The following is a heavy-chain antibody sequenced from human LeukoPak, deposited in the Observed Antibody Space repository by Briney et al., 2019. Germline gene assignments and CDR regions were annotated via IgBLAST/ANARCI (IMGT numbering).Heavy chain of an antibody. CDR1: GFTFSSYA. V-gene: IGHV3-30*04. J-gene: IGHJ4*02. CDR2: ISYDGSDK. CDR3: RDPFDY. Sequence: GGSLRLSCAASGFTFSSYAMHWVRQAPGKGLEWVAVISYDGSDKYYADSVKGRFTISRDNSKNTVYLQMNSLRGEDTAVYYCRDPFDYWGQGTLVTVSS.